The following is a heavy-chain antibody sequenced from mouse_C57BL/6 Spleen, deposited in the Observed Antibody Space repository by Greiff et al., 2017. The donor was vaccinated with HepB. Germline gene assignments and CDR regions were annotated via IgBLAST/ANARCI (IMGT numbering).Heavy chain of an antibody. Sequence: QVQLQQPGAELVKPGASVKMSCKASGYTFTSYWITWVKQRPGQGLEWIGDIYPGSGSTNYNEKFKSKATLTVDTSSSTAYMQLSSLTSEDYAVYYCSRDDYDPAWCAYWGQGTLVTVSA. CDR2: IYPGSGST. V-gene: IGHV1-55*01. CDR1: GYTFTSYW. D-gene: IGHD2-4*01. J-gene: IGHJ3*01. CDR3: SRDDYDPAWCAY.